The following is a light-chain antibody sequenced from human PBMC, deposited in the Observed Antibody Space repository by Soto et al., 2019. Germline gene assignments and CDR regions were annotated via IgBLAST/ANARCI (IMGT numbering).Light chain of an antibody. Sequence: DIQMIQSPSTLSASVGDRVTITCRASQSVSGWLAWYQQRPGKAPNLLVSKASSLESGVPSRFSGSGSGTEFTLTISSLQPDDFATYYCQHYDTYPLTFGGGTKVEIK. CDR1: QSVSGW. CDR2: KAS. V-gene: IGKV1-5*03. J-gene: IGKJ4*01. CDR3: QHYDTYPLT.